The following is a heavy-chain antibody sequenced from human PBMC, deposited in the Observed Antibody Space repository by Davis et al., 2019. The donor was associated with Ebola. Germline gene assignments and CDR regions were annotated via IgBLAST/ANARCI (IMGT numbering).Heavy chain of an antibody. CDR3: ARDQSTSRDGWAYYYYGMDV. D-gene: IGHD5-24*01. Sequence: MPGGSLRLSCTVSGGSISSYYWSWIRQPPGKGLEWFGYIYYSGSTNYNPSLKSRVTISVDTSKNQFSLKLSSVTAADTAVYYCARDQSTSRDGWAYYYYGMDVWGQGTTVTVSS. V-gene: IGHV4-59*01. CDR2: IYYSGST. CDR1: GGSISSYY. J-gene: IGHJ6*02.